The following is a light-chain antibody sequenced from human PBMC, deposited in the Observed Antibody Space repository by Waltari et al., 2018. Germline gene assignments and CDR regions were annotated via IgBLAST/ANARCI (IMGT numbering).Light chain of an antibody. CDR1: ENIRTF. Sequence: DIQMTQSPSSLSASVGDRVTITCRATENIRTFLNWYQMKPGKAPRLLIYTASNLQSGVPPRFSGSGSGTEVTLTISSLQREDFATYFCQQSFNTPRTFGQGTKVEIK. CDR2: TAS. J-gene: IGKJ1*01. V-gene: IGKV1-39*01. CDR3: QQSFNTPRT.